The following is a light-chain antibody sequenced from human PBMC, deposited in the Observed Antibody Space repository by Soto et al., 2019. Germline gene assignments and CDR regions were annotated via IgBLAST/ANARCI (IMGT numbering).Light chain of an antibody. Sequence: EIVLTQSPGTLSLSPGERATLSCRASQSVTSNFLAWYQQTPGQAPRLLIYGASTRATGVPPTFSGSASGTDFTLTISSLQSEDFAVYYCQQYDNWPWTFGQGTKVDIK. V-gene: IGKV3-15*01. CDR2: GAS. CDR3: QQYDNWPWT. CDR1: QSVTSN. J-gene: IGKJ1*01.